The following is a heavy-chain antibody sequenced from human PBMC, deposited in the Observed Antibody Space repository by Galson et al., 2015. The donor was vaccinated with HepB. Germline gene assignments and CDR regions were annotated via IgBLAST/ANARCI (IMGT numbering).Heavy chain of an antibody. CDR2: INPNSGGT. D-gene: IGHD2-8*01. J-gene: IGHJ5*02. CDR3: AAPSLVGVVNQRTNNWFDP. V-gene: IGHV1-2*02. Sequence: SVKVSCKASGYTFTGYYMHWVRQAPGQGLEWMGWINPNSGGTNYAQKFQGRVTMTRDTSISTAYMELSRLRSDDTAVYYCAAPSLVGVVNQRTNNWFDPWGQGTLVTVSS. CDR1: GYTFTGYY.